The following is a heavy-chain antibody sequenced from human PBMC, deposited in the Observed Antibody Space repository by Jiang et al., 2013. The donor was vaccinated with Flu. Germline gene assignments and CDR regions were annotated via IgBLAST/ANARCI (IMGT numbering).Heavy chain of an antibody. D-gene: IGHD3-10*01. J-gene: IGHJ4*02. V-gene: IGHV4-30-4*01. CDR2: IYSSGTT. CDR1: GGSINTNDYH. CDR3: ARTAPIWFGAYFAY. Sequence: GSGLVKPSQTLSLTCTVSGGSINTNDYHWSWIRQPPGKGLEWIGNIYSSGTTYYNPSLSSRLTMSVDTSRNQFSLHFNSVTAADTAVYFCARTAPIWFGAYFAYWGQGTLVTVSS.